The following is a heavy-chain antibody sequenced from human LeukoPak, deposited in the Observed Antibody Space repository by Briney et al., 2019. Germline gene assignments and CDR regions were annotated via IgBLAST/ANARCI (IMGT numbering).Heavy chain of an antibody. Sequence: SETLSLTCTVSVGPISIYYWSWIPQPAGKGLEWIGRIYTSGSTNYNPSLKSRVTMSGNQSQNQFFPKLSSVTAADTAVYYCARRYYYGSGSYSIPWFDPWGQGTLVTVSS. CDR3: ARRYYYGSGSYSIPWFDP. D-gene: IGHD3-10*01. J-gene: IGHJ5*02. V-gene: IGHV4-4*07. CDR2: IYTSGST. CDR1: VGPISIYY.